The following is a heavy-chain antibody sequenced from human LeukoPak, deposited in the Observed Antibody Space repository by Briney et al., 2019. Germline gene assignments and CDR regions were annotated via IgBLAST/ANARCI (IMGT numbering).Heavy chain of an antibody. J-gene: IGHJ4*02. D-gene: IGHD1-26*01. CDR1: GFSYSIYG. V-gene: IGHV3-30*02. Sequence: GGSLRLSCAASGFSYSIYGMHWVRQAPGKGLEWVAFIRYDGSHKKYADSLKGRFTISRDNSKNTLYLQMNSLRAEDTAVYYCAKADRGSYYGLGDYFAYWGQGTLVTVSS. CDR2: IRYDGSHK. CDR3: AKADRGSYYGLGDYFAY.